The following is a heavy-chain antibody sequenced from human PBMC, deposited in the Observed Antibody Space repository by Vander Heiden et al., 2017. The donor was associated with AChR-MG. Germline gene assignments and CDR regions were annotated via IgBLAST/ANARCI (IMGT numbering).Heavy chain of an antibody. CDR2: LYYSGST. CDR3: GRLVAYDNSGYSLVGGRFFDY. Sequence: QLQLQESGPGLVKPSETLSPTCPVPGGSMRSSSYHWAWIRQPPGKGLEWIGSLYYSGSTYYNPSLKSRVTISVDTSRNQFYLSLSSVTAADTAVYYCGRLVAYDNSGYSLVGGRFFDYWGQGILVTISS. D-gene: IGHD3-22*01. CDR1: GGSMRSSSYH. V-gene: IGHV4-39*01. J-gene: IGHJ4*02.